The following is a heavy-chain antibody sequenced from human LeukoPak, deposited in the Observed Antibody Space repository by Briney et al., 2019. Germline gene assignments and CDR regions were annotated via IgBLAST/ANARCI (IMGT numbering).Heavy chain of an antibody. CDR2: ISSSSSYI. CDR3: ASSEWDYDSSGYYRPSAFDI. J-gene: IGHJ3*02. V-gene: IGHV3-21*01. CDR1: GFTFSSYR. D-gene: IGHD3-22*01. Sequence: GGSLRLSCAASGFTFSSYRMTWVRQAPGKGLEWVSSISSSSSYIYYADSVKGRFTISRDNAKNSLYLQMNSLRAEDTAVYYCASSEWDYDSSGYYRPSAFDIWGQGTMVTVSS.